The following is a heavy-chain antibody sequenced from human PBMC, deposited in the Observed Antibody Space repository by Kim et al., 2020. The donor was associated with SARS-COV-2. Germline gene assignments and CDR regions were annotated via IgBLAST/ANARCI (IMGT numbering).Heavy chain of an antibody. CDR2: INHSGST. CDR1: GGSVSGYY. Sequence: SETLSLTCAVYGGSVSGYYWSWIRQPPGKGLEWIGEINHSGSTNYNPSLKSRVTISVDTSKNQFSLKLSSVTAADTAVYYCARKVAGHCSGGSCSNIDYWGQGTLVTVSS. CDR3: ARKVAGHCSGGSCSNIDY. D-gene: IGHD2-15*01. J-gene: IGHJ4*02. V-gene: IGHV4-34*01.